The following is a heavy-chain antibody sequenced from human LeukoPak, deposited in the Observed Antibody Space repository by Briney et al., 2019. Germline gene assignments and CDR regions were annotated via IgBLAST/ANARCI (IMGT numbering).Heavy chain of an antibody. V-gene: IGHV1-3*03. J-gene: IGHJ4*02. CDR1: GYTFTDYT. CDR3: AREVSSVGANYCDY. CDR2: INGENGNT. D-gene: IGHD3-10*01. Sequence: GASVKVSCKASGYTFTDYTMHWVRQAPGQRLEWMGWINGENGNTKYSQELKGRVTFTTDSSTTTAYMELSSLRSEDVAVYYCAREVSSVGANYCDYWGQGTLVTVSS.